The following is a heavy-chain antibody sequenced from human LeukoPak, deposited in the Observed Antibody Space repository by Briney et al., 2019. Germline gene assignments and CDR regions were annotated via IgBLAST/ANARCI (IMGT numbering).Heavy chain of an antibody. CDR3: ERGRGYYYGSGSFLDY. J-gene: IGHJ4*02. CDR2: ISGSGGST. Sequence: GGSLRLSCAASGFTFSSYAMSWVRQAPGKGLEWVSAISGSGGSTYYADSVKGRFTISRDNSKNTLYLQMNSLRAEDTAVYYCERGRGYYYGSGSFLDYWGQGTLVTVSS. D-gene: IGHD3-10*01. CDR1: GFTFSSYA. V-gene: IGHV3-23*01.